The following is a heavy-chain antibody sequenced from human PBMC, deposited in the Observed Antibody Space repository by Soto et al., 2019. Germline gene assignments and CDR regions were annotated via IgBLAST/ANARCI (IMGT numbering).Heavy chain of an antibody. CDR3: VQRWRALDV. CDR1: GFIFSDYG. CDR2: IGHSGGDT. V-gene: IGHV3-64D*08. J-gene: IGHJ3*01. Sequence: GGSLRLSCSDSGFIFSDYGMHWVRQAPGKGLECVSAIGHSGGDTYYADFVKGRFTISRDNSKNILYRQMSSLRAEDTAVYLWVQRWRALDVWGQGTLVSVSS.